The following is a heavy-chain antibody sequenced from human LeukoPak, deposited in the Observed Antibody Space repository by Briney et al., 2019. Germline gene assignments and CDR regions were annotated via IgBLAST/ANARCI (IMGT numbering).Heavy chain of an antibody. J-gene: IGHJ6*03. D-gene: IGHD2-21*02. CDR2: IIPIFGTA. CDR3: AKSPIAYCGGDCPDYYYYYYMDV. CDR1: GGTFTSCA. Sequence: SVKVSCKASGGTFTSCAISWVRQAPGQGLEWMGGIIPIFGTANYAQKFQGRVTITADESTSTAYMELSSLRSEDTAVYYCAKSPIAYCGGDCPDYYYYYYMDVWGKGTTVTVSS. V-gene: IGHV1-69*13.